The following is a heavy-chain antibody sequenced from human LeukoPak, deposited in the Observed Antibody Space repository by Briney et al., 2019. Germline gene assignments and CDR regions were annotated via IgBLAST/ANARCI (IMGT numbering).Heavy chain of an antibody. CDR3: ARAHYYGPGTYEYYFDY. CDR2: INLNSGGT. J-gene: IGHJ4*02. CDR1: GYTFTDYY. V-gene: IGHV1-2*02. D-gene: IGHD3-10*01. Sequence: ASVKVSCKASGYTFTDYYLHWVRQAPGQGPEWMGWINLNSGGTNYGQKFYGRVTMTRDTSISTAYMDLSALTSDDTAVYYCARAHYYGPGTYEYYFDYWGQGALVTVSS.